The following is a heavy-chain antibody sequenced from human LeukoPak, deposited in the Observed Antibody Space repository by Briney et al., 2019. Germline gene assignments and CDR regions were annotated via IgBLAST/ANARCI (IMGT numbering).Heavy chain of an antibody. Sequence: SETLSLTCTVSGGSISSSGYYWGWIRQPPGKGLEWIGSIYYSGSTYYNPSLKSRVTISVDTSKNQFSLKLSSVTAADTAVYYCARDVHYYDSSEGFDPWGQGTLVTVSS. V-gene: IGHV4-39*07. CDR1: GGSISSSGYY. CDR3: ARDVHYYDSSEGFDP. J-gene: IGHJ5*02. CDR2: IYYSGST. D-gene: IGHD3-22*01.